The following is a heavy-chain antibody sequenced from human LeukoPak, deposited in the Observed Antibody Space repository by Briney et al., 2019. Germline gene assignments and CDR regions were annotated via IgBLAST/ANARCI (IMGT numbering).Heavy chain of an antibody. D-gene: IGHD1-1*01. CDR3: AKGNWNSYPGWFDP. CDR2: IGGSGATT. Sequence: GGSLRLSCAASGFTFSSYAMSWVRQAPGKGLQWVSAIGGSGATTWYADSVKGRFTVSRDNSKNTLYVQMNSLRAEDTAVYCCAKGNWNSYPGWFDPWGQGTLVTVSS. V-gene: IGHV3-23*01. CDR1: GFTFSSYA. J-gene: IGHJ5*02.